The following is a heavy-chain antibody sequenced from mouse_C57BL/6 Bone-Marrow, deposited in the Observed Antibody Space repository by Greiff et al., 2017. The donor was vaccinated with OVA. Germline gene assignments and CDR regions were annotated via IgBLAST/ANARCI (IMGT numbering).Heavy chain of an antibody. CDR3: ARSGSSYHEYFDV. J-gene: IGHJ1*03. CDR1: GYSITSDY. V-gene: IGHV3-8*01. CDR2: ISYSGST. D-gene: IGHD1-1*01. Sequence: EVQLQESGPGLAKPSPSLSLSCSVTGYSITSDYWNWIRKIPGNKLEYMGYISYSGSTYYKPSLKSRISITRDTSKNQYYLLLSSVTTEDTATYYCARSGSSYHEYFDVWGTGTTVTVSS.